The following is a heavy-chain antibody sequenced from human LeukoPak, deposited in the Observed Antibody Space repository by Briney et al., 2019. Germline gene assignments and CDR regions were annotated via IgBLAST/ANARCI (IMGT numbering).Heavy chain of an antibody. CDR3: ARGEFGDYYYFYMDV. CDR2: IKQDGSVK. CDR1: GFTFSGYW. D-gene: IGHD2/OR15-2a*01. V-gene: IGHV3-7*01. J-gene: IGHJ6*03. Sequence: GGSLRLSCAASGFTFSGYWMMWVRLTPGKGLEWVANIKQDGSVKQYVDSVKGRFTTSRDNAKNSLFLQMNSLRAEDTATYYCARGEFGDYYYFYMDVWGKGTTVTVSS.